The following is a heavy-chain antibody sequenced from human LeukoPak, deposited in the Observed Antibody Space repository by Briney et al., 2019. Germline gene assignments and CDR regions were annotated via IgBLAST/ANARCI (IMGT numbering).Heavy chain of an antibody. CDR2: INYSGST. Sequence: SETLSLTCAVYGGSFSGYYWSWIRQSPGKGLEWIGEINYSGSTKYSPSFKSRVSISVDTSKNQFSLRLNSMTAADTAVYYCARRWGSYGYYYMDVWGKGTTVTVS. J-gene: IGHJ6*03. CDR1: GGSFSGYY. CDR3: ARRWGSYGYYYMDV. D-gene: IGHD5-18*01. V-gene: IGHV4-34*01.